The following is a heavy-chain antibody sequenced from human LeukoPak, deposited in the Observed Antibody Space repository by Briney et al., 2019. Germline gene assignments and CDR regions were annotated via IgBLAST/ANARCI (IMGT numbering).Heavy chain of an antibody. D-gene: IGHD3-10*01. Sequence: GTSVTVSFKASGFTFTSSAVQWVRQARGQRLEWIGWIVVGSGNTNYAQKFQERVTITRDMSTSTAYMELSSLRSEDTAVYYCAAYGSGSYDYWGQGTLVTVSS. J-gene: IGHJ4*02. CDR2: IVVGSGNT. V-gene: IGHV1-58*01. CDR1: GFTFTSSA. CDR3: AAYGSGSYDY.